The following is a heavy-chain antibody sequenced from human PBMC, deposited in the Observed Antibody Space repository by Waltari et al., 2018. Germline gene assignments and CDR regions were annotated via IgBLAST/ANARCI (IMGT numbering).Heavy chain of an antibody. V-gene: IGHV3-23*03. Sequence: EVQLLESGGGLVQPGGSLRLSCAASGFTFSSYAMSWVRQAPGKGLEWVSVIYSGGSTYYADSVKGRFTISRDNSKNTLYLQMNSLRAEDTAVYYCARERKGRDGYNSDSGTFDYWGQGTLVTVSS. D-gene: IGHD5-12*01. CDR2: IYSGGST. J-gene: IGHJ4*02. CDR1: GFTFSSYA. CDR3: ARERKGRDGYNSDSGTFDY.